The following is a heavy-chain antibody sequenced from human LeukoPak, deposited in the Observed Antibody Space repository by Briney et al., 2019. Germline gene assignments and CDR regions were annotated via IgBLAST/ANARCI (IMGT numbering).Heavy chain of an antibody. CDR2: IRYDGSNK. V-gene: IGHV3-30*02. Sequence: PGGSLRLSCAASGFTFSSYGMHWVRQAPGKGLEWVAFIRYDGSNKYYADSVKGRFTISRDNSKNTLYLQMNSLRAEDTAVYYCAKGRYCSSTSCSLGGSFNIWGQGKMVTVSS. J-gene: IGHJ3*02. CDR3: AKGRYCSSTSCSLGGSFNI. D-gene: IGHD2-2*01. CDR1: GFTFSSYG.